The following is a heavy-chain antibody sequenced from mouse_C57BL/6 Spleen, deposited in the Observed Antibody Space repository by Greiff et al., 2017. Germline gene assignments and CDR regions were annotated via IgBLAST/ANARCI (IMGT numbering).Heavy chain of an antibody. Sequence: QVQLQQSGAELMKPGASVKLSCKATGYTFTGYWIEWVKQRPGHGLEWIGEILPGSGSTNYNEKFKGKATFTADTSSNTAYMQLSSLTTEDSAIYYCARTPQLRPSYYYAMDYWGQGTSVTVSS. D-gene: IGHD3-2*02. CDR1: GYTFTGYW. CDR3: ARTPQLRPSYYYAMDY. CDR2: ILPGSGST. V-gene: IGHV1-9*01. J-gene: IGHJ4*01.